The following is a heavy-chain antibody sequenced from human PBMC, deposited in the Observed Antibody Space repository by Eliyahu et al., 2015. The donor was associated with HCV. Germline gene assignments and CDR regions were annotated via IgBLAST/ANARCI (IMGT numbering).Heavy chain of an antibody. Sequence: EVQLLESGGGLVQPGGSLRLXCAASGFRFSSYAMRWVRQAPGMGPEYVXSLTENGDATFYADSVKGRFTISRDNSKSTLYLQMNSLRVEDTAIYYCARVMDNKWKSFDSWGQGTLVTVSS. D-gene: IGHD1-20*01. CDR2: LTENGDAT. CDR3: ARVMDNKWKSFDS. J-gene: IGHJ4*02. CDR1: GFRFSSYA. V-gene: IGHV3-23*01.